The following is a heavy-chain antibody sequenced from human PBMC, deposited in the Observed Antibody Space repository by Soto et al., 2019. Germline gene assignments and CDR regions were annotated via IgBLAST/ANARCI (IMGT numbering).Heavy chain of an antibody. J-gene: IGHJ6*02. D-gene: IGHD1-26*01. CDR1: GFTFSSYG. Sequence: QVQLVESGGGVVQPGRSLRLSCAASGFTFSSYGMHWVRQAPGKGLEWVAVIWYDGSNKYYADSVKGRFTISRDNSKNTLYLQMNSLRAEDTAVYYCARDGGSYFLSYGMDVWGQGTTVTVSS. CDR2: IWYDGSNK. V-gene: IGHV3-33*01. CDR3: ARDGGSYFLSYGMDV.